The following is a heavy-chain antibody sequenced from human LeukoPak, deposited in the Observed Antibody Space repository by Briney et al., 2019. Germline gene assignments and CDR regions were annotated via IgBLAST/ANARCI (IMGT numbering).Heavy chain of an antibody. Sequence: SETLSLTCAVYGGSFSGFYWSWIRQPPGKGLEWIGEVNLSGNTNYNPSLKSRVTISVDTSKNQFSLKLSSVTAADTAVYYCARGRGSYGYYFDYWGQGTLVTVSS. CDR3: ARGRGSYGYYFDY. D-gene: IGHD5-18*01. CDR2: VNLSGNT. J-gene: IGHJ4*02. CDR1: GGSFSGFY. V-gene: IGHV4-34*01.